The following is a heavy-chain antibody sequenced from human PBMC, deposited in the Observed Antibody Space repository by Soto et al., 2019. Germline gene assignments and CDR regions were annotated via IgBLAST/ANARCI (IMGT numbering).Heavy chain of an antibody. Sequence: ASVKVSCKASGYIFSNYAITWVRQAPGQGLEWVGGVSAYSGDAYYAHKFQDRVSMTTKTSTSTAYLELRSLRSDDTAVYFCARCVGVGATTEPGDGYWGPGTMVTVSS. V-gene: IGHV1-18*01. J-gene: IGHJ4*02. CDR2: VSAYSGDA. D-gene: IGHD1-1*01. CDR3: ARCVGVGATTEPGDGY. CDR1: GYIFSNYA.